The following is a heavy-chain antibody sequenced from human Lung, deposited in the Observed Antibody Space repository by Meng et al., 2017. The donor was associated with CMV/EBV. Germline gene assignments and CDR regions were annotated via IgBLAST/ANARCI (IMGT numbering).Heavy chain of an antibody. Sequence: PVKPSHTISLNRYNSRDIASSNSAAWQWIRPSPSRGLEWLGRTYYRSKWYHEYAVSMKSRITISPDTPKNQFSLQLNSMTPEDTAVYYCARGINGGCGDWGQGTLVTVSS. CDR3: ARGINGGCGD. V-gene: IGHV6-1*01. CDR2: TYYRSKWYH. J-gene: IGHJ4*02. CDR1: RDIASSNSAA. D-gene: IGHD4-23*01.